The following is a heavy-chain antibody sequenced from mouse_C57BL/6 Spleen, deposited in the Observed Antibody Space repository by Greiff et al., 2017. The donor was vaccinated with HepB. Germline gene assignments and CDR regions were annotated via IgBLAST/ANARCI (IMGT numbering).Heavy chain of an antibody. CDR2: IYPSDSET. Sequence: QVQLQQPGAELVRPGSSVKLSCKASGYTFTSYWMDWVKQRPGQGLEWIGNIYPSDSETHYNQKFKDKATLTVDKSSSTAYMQLSSLTSEDSAVYYGARRAGGYFDVWGTGTTVTVSS. V-gene: IGHV1-61*01. CDR1: GYTFTSYW. CDR3: ARRAGGYFDV. J-gene: IGHJ1*03. D-gene: IGHD3-1*01.